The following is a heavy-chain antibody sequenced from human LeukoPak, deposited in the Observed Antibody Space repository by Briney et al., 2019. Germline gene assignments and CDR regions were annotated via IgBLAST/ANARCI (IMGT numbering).Heavy chain of an antibody. CDR1: GYTFTSYA. J-gene: IGHJ4*02. CDR2: INAGNGNT. Sequence: ASVKVSCKASGYTFTSYAMHWVRQAPGQRLEWMGWINAGNGNTKYTQKFQGRVTITRDTSASTAYMELSSLRSEDTAVYYCARGLQQLDFDYWGQGTLVTVSS. V-gene: IGHV1-3*01. D-gene: IGHD6-13*01. CDR3: ARGLQQLDFDY.